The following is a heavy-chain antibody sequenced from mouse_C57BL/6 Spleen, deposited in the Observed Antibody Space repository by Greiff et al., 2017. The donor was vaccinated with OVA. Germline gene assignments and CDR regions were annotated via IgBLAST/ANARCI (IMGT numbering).Heavy chain of an antibody. CDR3: ARGEVLGYFDY. D-gene: IGHD2-14*01. J-gene: IGHJ2*01. V-gene: IGHV1-52*01. CDR1: GYTFTSYW. Sequence: VKLQQPGAELVRPGSSVKLSCKASGYTFTSYWMHWVKQRPIQGLEWIGNIDPSDSETHYNQKFKDKATLTVDKSSSTAYMQLSSLTSEDSAVYYCARGEVLGYFDYWGQGTTLTVSS. CDR2: IDPSDSET.